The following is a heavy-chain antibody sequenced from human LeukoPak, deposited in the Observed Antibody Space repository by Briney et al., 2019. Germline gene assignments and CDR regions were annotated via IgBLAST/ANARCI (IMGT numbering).Heavy chain of an antibody. Sequence: GGSLRLSCAVSGFTVSSKYMSWVRQAPGKGLEWVSVIYSSGDTYYADSVKGRFSISRDNSENTVFLQMNSLRAEDTAIYYCARFTAGWFDPWGQGTLVTVSS. CDR3: ARFTAGWFDP. V-gene: IGHV3-53*01. CDR1: GFTVSSKY. D-gene: IGHD3-10*01. CDR2: IYSSGDT. J-gene: IGHJ5*02.